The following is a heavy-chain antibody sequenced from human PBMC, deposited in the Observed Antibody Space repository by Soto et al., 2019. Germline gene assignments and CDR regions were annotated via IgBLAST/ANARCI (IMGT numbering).Heavy chain of an antibody. CDR3: ASFGPAYYYDSSGYSNDAFDI. V-gene: IGHV1-69*13. CDR1: GGTFSSYT. D-gene: IGHD3-22*01. Sequence: RASVKVSCKASGGTFSSYTISWVRQAPGQGLEWMGGIIPIFGTANYAQKFQGRVTITADESTSTAYMELSSLRSEDTAVYYCASFGPAYYYDSSGYSNDAFDIWGQGTMVTVSS. J-gene: IGHJ3*02. CDR2: IIPIFGTA.